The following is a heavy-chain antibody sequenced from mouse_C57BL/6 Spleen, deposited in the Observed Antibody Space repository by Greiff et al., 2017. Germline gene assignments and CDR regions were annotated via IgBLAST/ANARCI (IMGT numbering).Heavy chain of an antibody. J-gene: IGHJ4*01. CDR1: GFTFSDYG. CDR3: ARGRGGNAMDY. V-gene: IGHV5-17*01. Sequence: EVHLVESGGGLVKPGGSLKLSCAASGFTFSDYGMHWVRQAPEKGLEWVAYISSGSSTIYYADTVKGRFTISRDNAKNTLFLQMTSLRSEDTAMYYCARGRGGNAMDYWGQGTSVTVSS. CDR2: ISSGSSTI.